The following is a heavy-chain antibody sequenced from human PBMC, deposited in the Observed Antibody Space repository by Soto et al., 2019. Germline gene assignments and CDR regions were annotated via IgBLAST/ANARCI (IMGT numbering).Heavy chain of an antibody. CDR3: ARNRGYYDYIWGSYRKGNYFDY. V-gene: IGHV4-34*01. CDR2: INHSGST. D-gene: IGHD3-16*02. J-gene: IGHJ4*02. CDR1: GGSFSGYY. Sequence: SETLSLTCAVYGGSFSGYYWSWIRQPPGKGLEWIGEINHSGSTNYNPSLKSRVTISVDTSKNQFSLKLSSVTAADTAVYYCARNRGYYDYIWGSYRKGNYFDYWGQGTLVTVSS.